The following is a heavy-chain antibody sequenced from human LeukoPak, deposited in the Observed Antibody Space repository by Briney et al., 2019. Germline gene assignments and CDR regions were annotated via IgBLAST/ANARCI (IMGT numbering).Heavy chain of an antibody. J-gene: IGHJ4*02. CDR1: GFPFRTYE. D-gene: IGHD5-24*01. CDR2: ISSTGRTI. V-gene: IGHV3-48*03. Sequence: GGSLRLSGEASGFPFRTYERNWSRQGPGKGLEWVSYISSTGRTIHYADSVKGRFTIFRDNAKNSLYLQMNSLSAEDTAVYYCARVALATPYFDYWGQGTLVTVSS. CDR3: ARVALATPYFDY.